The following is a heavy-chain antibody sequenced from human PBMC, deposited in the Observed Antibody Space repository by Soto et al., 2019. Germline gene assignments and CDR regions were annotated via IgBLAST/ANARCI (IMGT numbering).Heavy chain of an antibody. V-gene: IGHV4-4*07. D-gene: IGHD5-12*01. CDR3: ARGRRDGYKEYYFDY. Sequence: SETLSLTSTVPGGSISSYYWSWIRQPAGKGLEWSGCIYTSGRTNYNPSLKSRVTMPVDTSKNQFSLKLSSVTAADTAVYYCARGRRDGYKEYYFDYWGQGTLVAVSS. J-gene: IGHJ4*02. CDR2: IYTSGRT. CDR1: GGSISSYY.